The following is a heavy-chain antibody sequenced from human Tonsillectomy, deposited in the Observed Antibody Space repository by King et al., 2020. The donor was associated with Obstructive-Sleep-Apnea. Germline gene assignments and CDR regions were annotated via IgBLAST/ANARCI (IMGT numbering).Heavy chain of an antibody. CDR2: ISWDGGST. CDR1: GFTFDDYT. J-gene: IGHJ3*02. D-gene: IGHD3-22*01. CDR3: AKAVIPYYDSSGGAFDI. V-gene: IGHV3-43*01. Sequence: VQLVESGGVVVQPGGSLRLSCAASGFTFDDYTMHWVRQAPGKGLEWVSLISWDGGSTYYADSVKGRFTISRDNSKNSLYLQMNSLRTEDTALYYCAKAVIPYYDSSGGAFDIWGKGTMVTVSS.